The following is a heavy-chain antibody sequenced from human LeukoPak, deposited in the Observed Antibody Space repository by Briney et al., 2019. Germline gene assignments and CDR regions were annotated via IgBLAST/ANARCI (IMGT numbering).Heavy chain of an antibody. J-gene: IGHJ4*02. V-gene: IGHV4-34*01. CDR3: ARRKTYGSGSHYDY. D-gene: IGHD3-10*01. CDR1: GGSFSSYY. Sequence: SETLSLTCAVYGGSFSSYYWSWIRQPPGKGLEWIGEINHSGSTNYNPSLKSRVTISVDTSKNQFSLKLSSVTAADTAVYYCARRKTYGSGSHYDYWGQGTLVTVSS. CDR2: INHSGST.